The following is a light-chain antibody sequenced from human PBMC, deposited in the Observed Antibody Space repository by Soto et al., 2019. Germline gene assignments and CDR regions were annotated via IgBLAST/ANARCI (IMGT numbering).Light chain of an antibody. V-gene: IGKV3-20*01. CDR2: AAS. Sequence: EIVLMQSPGTLSLSPGERATLSCRASQTMTRAYVAWYQQKPGQAPRLLIYAASYRATGISDKFSGSGSGTDFSLTISRLEPEDSAVYYCHQYPSPHQTFGQGTKVEIK. CDR1: QTMTRAY. J-gene: IGKJ2*01. CDR3: HQYPSPHQT.